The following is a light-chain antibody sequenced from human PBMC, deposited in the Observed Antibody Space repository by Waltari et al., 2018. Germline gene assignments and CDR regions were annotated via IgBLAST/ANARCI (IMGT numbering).Light chain of an antibody. CDR2: SKN. J-gene: IGLJ6*01. CDR3: AAWDDSLNGNV. Sequence: QSVLTQPPSASGTPGQRVTISCSGSSSNIGSNTVNWYQQLPGTAPKLLIYSKNQRPAGVPDRFPGSNSGTSASLAISGLQSEEEADYYCAAWDDSLNGNVFGSGTKVTVL. CDR1: SSNIGSNT. V-gene: IGLV1-44*01.